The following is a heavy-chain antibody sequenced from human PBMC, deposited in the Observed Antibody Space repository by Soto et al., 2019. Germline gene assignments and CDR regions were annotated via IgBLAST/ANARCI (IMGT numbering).Heavy chain of an antibody. CDR1: GASVRSYH. CDR3: AKDRSTMRWFDP. D-gene: IGHD1-1*01. Sequence: SETLSLTCAVSGASVRSYHWSWIRQAAGKGLEWIGRVQMSGTTNYNPSLKTRVTMSLDTSKNEVSLRMTSVTAADTAVYFCAKDRSTMRWFDPWGQGILVTVSS. CDR2: VQMSGTT. V-gene: IGHV4-4*07. J-gene: IGHJ5*02.